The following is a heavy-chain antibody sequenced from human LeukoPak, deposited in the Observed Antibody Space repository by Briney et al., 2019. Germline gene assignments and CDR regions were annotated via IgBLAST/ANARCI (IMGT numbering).Heavy chain of an antibody. D-gene: IGHD6-13*01. CDR3: AREPTGFIAAAGLDPDSYYFDY. CDR1: GFTFSSYW. J-gene: IGHJ4*02. CDR2: IKQDGSEK. Sequence: GGSLRLSCAASGFTFSSYWMSWVRQAPGKGLEWVANIKQDGSEKYYVDSVKGRFTISRDNAKNSLYLQMNSLRAEDTAVYYCAREPTGFIAAAGLDPDSYYFDYWGQGTLVTVSS. V-gene: IGHV3-7*01.